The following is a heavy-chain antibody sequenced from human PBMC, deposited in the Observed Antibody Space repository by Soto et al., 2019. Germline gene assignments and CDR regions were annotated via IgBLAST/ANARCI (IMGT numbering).Heavy chain of an antibody. D-gene: IGHD2-2*01. CDR1: GGSVSSSSYY. V-gene: IGHV4-39*01. J-gene: IGHJ6*03. Sequence: SETLCLTCTVSGGSVSSSSYYWGWIRQPPGKGLEWIGSIYYSGSTYYNPSLKSRVTISVDTSKNQFSLKLSSVTAADTAVYYCARQLIDCSSTSCYYMDVWGKGTTVTVSS. CDR3: ARQLIDCSSTSCYYMDV. CDR2: IYYSGST.